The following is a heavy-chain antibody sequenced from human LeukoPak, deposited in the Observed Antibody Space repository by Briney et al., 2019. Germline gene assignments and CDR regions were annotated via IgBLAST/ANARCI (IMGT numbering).Heavy chain of an antibody. V-gene: IGHV4-4*07. D-gene: IGHD6-19*01. Sequence: SETLSLTCTVSGGSISNYYWSWIRQPAGKGLEWIGRIYSSGSTNYNPSLKSRVTMSVDTSKNQFSLKLSSATAADTAVYYCARGSSGWYSIDYWGQGTLVTVSS. J-gene: IGHJ4*02. CDR3: ARGSSGWYSIDY. CDR1: GGSISNYY. CDR2: IYSSGST.